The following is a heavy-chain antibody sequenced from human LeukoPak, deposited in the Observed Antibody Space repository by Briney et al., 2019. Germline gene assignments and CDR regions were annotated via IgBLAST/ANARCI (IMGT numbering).Heavy chain of an antibody. Sequence: GGSLRLSCVASGFTFSNYGMHWVRQAPGKGLEWVTFIRYDGSNTYYADSVKGRFTISRDNSKNTLYLQMNSLRPEDTAVYYCAKGSYCSSNSCYFNWLDPWGQGTLVTVSS. CDR1: GFTFSNYG. J-gene: IGHJ5*02. CDR3: AKGSYCSSNSCYFNWLDP. CDR2: IRYDGSNT. D-gene: IGHD2-2*01. V-gene: IGHV3-30*02.